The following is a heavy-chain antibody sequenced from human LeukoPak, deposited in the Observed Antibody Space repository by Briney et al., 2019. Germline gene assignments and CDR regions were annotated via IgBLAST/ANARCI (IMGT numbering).Heavy chain of an antibody. Sequence: GASVKVSCKASGYTFTSYGISWVRQAPGQGLEWMGWISAYNGNTNYAQKLQGRVTMTTDTSTSTAYMELRSLRSDDTAVYYCARDRNYFEALQRSYWGQGTLVTVSS. CDR3: ARDRNYFEALQRSY. CDR1: GYTFTSYG. CDR2: ISAYNGNT. D-gene: IGHD1-7*01. V-gene: IGHV1-18*01. J-gene: IGHJ4*02.